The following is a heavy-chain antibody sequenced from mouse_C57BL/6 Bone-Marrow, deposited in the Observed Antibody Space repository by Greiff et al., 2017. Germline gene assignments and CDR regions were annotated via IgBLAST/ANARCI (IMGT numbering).Heavy chain of an antibody. D-gene: IGHD1-1*01. J-gene: IGHJ1*03. CDR3: SRQVTTVLATKYFDV. CDR1: GFTFSSYT. V-gene: IGHV5-9*01. CDR2: ISGGGGNT. Sequence: EVKLVESGGGLVKPGGSLKLSCAASGFTFSSYTMSWVRQNPEKRLQWVAAISGGGGNTYYPDSVKGRFTISRDNDKNILYLQMSSLRSEDTALYYCSRQVTTVLATKYFDVWGTGTTVTVSA.